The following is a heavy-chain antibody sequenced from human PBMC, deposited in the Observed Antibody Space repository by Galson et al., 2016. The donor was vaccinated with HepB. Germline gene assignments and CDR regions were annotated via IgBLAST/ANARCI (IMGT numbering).Heavy chain of an antibody. J-gene: IGHJ4*02. V-gene: IGHV3-48*01. CDR1: GFTFSNYN. CDR3: ARGGGFTAWGHDY. D-gene: IGHD3-16*01. CDR2: ISSTSRTV. Sequence: SLRLSCAASGFTFSNYNINWVRQAPGKGLEWLSYISSTSRTVSYADSVQGRFTISRDSATKSVYLQMNSLRAEDTAVYYCARGGGFTAWGHDYWGQGTLVTVSS.